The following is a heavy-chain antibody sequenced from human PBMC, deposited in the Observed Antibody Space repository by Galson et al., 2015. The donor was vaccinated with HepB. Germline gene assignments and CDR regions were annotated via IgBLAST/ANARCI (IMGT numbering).Heavy chain of an antibody. Sequence: SVKVSCKASGGTFSSYAISWVRQAPGQGLEWMGGIIPIFGTANYAQKFQGRVTITADESTSTAYMELSSLRSEDTAVYYCASGTIFGSTPYYYYYMGVWGKGTTVTVSS. CDR1: GGTFSSYA. CDR3: ASGTIFGSTPYYYYYMGV. V-gene: IGHV1-69*13. CDR2: IIPIFGTA. J-gene: IGHJ6*03. D-gene: IGHD3-3*01.